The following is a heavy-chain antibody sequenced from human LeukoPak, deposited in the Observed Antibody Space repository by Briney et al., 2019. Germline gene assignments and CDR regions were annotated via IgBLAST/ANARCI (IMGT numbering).Heavy chain of an antibody. CDR3: ARDSSIAARPFPLAGDY. CDR1: GGSISNYY. CDR2: IHYSGST. V-gene: IGHV4-59*12. J-gene: IGHJ4*02. D-gene: IGHD6-6*01. Sequence: PSETLSLTCTVSGGSISNYYWSWIRQPPGKGLEWIGYIHYSGSTKYNPSLKSRVTISVDTSKNQFSLKLSSVTAADTAVYYCARDSSIAARPFPLAGDYWGQGTLVTVSS.